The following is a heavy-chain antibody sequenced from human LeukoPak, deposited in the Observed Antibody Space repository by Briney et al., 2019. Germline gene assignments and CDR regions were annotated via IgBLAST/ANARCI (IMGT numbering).Heavy chain of an antibody. J-gene: IGHJ1*01. CDR3: ASSNSVVGYFQH. CDR1: GGSISSGDYN. CDR2: IYYSGST. V-gene: IGHV4-30-4*08. Sequence: SETLSLTCTVSGGSISSGDYNWSWIRQPPGQGLEWIGYIYYSGSTYYNPSLKSRLTISVDTSKNQFSLKLSSVTAADTAVYYCASSNSVVGYFQHWGQGTLVTVSS. D-gene: IGHD2/OR15-2a*01.